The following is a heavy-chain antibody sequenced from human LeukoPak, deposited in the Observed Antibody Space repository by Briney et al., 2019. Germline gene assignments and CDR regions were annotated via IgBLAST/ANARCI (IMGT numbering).Heavy chain of an antibody. Sequence: ASVKVSCKASGYTFTSYDINWVRQATGQGLEWMGWMNPNSGNTGYAQKFQGRVTMTRNTSISTAYMELSSLRSEDTAVYYCARGHIYYDSSGYHFSYFDYWGQGTLVTVSS. D-gene: IGHD3-22*01. CDR3: ARGHIYYDSSGYHFSYFDY. V-gene: IGHV1-8*01. CDR1: GYTFTSYD. CDR2: MNPNSGNT. J-gene: IGHJ4*02.